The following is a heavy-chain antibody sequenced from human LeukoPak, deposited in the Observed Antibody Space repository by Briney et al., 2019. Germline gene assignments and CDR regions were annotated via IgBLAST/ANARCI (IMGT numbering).Heavy chain of an antibody. V-gene: IGHV3-23*01. CDR2: ISGSGGST. J-gene: IGHJ4*02. CDR3: AKGTGYGVTGYFDY. Sequence: GGSLRLSCAASGFTFSSYAMSWVRQAPGKRLEWVSAISGSGGSTYYADSVKGRFTISRDNSKNTLYLQMNSLRAEDTAVYYCAKGTGYGVTGYFDYWGQGTLVTVSS. CDR1: GFTFSSYA. D-gene: IGHD4-17*01.